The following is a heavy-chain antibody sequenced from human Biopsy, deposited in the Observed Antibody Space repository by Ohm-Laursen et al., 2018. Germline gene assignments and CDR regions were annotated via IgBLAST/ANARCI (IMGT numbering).Heavy chain of an antibody. CDR3: ASASYNPDCTLDI. CDR1: NVSFSSFY. J-gene: IGHJ2*01. V-gene: IGHV4-59*12. CDR2: IYFTGRT. D-gene: IGHD2-21*02. Sequence: SQTLSLTCAVYNVSFSSFYWSWIRQPPGKALEWIGYIYFTGRTSYNPSLKSRVTMSFNTSKKQFSLRLSSVTAADTAVYYCASASYNPDCTLDIWGRGTRVTVSS.